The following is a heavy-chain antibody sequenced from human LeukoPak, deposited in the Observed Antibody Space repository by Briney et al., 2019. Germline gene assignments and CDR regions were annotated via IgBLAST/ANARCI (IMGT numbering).Heavy chain of an antibody. Sequence: GGSLRLSCAVSGFPFSSYWMDWVRQAPGKGLVWVSRINTDGSNTDYADSVKGRFTISRDNAKRMLYLEMNSLTAEDTAIYYCARDASLYYVDHWGQGTLVTVSS. CDR2: INTDGSNT. CDR3: ARDASLYYVDH. CDR1: GFPFSSYW. J-gene: IGHJ4*02. V-gene: IGHV3-74*01.